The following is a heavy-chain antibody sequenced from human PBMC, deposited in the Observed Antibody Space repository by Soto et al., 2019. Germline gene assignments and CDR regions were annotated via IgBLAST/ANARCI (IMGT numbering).Heavy chain of an antibody. Sequence: SETLSLTCTVSGGSISSYYWSWIRQPPGKGLEWIGYIYYSGSTNYNPSLKSRVTISVDTSKNQFSLKLSSVTAADKAVYYCARHYSSGWYRFSNRGGNYFDYWGQGTLVTVSS. J-gene: IGHJ4*02. V-gene: IGHV4-59*01. CDR3: ARHYSSGWYRFSNRGGNYFDY. D-gene: IGHD6-19*01. CDR2: IYYSGST. CDR1: GGSISSYY.